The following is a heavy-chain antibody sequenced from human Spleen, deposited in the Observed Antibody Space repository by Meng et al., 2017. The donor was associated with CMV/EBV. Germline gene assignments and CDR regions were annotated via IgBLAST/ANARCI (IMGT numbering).Heavy chain of an antibody. CDR2: INSSGTI. Sequence: GGSLRLSCTVSGDSVSSGDYYWSWIRQPPGKGLEWVSHINSSGTISYADSVKGRFTISRDNTKNSLYLQMNSLRVDDTAVYYCAREDSWRSVFDIWGRGITVTVSS. V-gene: IGHV3-69-1*02. CDR3: AREDSWRSVFDI. CDR1: GDSVSSGDYY. J-gene: IGHJ3*02. D-gene: IGHD3-22*01.